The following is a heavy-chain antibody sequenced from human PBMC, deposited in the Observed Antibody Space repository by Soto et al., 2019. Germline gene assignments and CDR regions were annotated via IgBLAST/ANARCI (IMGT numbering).Heavy chain of an antibody. CDR2: ISTSSSTI. Sequence: PGGSLRLSCAASGFTFSTYDMDWVRQAPGKGLEWVSYISTSSSTISYADSVKGRFTISRDNAKNQFSLRLSSVTAADTAVYYCARHAVHSSGFIDYWGQGTLVTVSS. J-gene: IGHJ4*02. CDR1: GFTFSTYD. V-gene: IGHV3-48*01. CDR3: ARHAVHSSGFIDY. D-gene: IGHD6-19*01.